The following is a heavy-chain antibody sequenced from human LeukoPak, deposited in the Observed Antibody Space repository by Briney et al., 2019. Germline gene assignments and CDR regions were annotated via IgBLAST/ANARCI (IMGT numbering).Heavy chain of an antibody. J-gene: IGHJ4*02. D-gene: IGHD6-19*01. Sequence: GGSLRLSCAASGLIFSNYALSWVRQAPGKGLEWVSSIRSSGDSTYYADSVKGRFTISRDNAKNPLYLQMNSLRAEDTAVYYCARDLGTEQWLVPYSFDYWGQGTLVTVSS. CDR2: IRSSGDST. V-gene: IGHV3-23*01. CDR3: ARDLGTEQWLVPYSFDY. CDR1: GLIFSNYA.